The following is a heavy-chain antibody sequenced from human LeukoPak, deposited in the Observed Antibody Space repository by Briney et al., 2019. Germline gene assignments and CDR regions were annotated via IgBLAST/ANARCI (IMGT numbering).Heavy chain of an antibody. Sequence: GGSLRLSCAASGFTFSSYSMNWVRQAPGKGLEWVPSISTSSSYIYYADSVKGRFTISRDNAKNSLYLQMNSLRAEDTAVYYCARVRDYGTFDYWGQGTLVTVSS. V-gene: IGHV3-21*04. J-gene: IGHJ4*02. CDR3: ARVRDYGTFDY. CDR2: ISTSSSYI. D-gene: IGHD4/OR15-4a*01. CDR1: GFTFSSYS.